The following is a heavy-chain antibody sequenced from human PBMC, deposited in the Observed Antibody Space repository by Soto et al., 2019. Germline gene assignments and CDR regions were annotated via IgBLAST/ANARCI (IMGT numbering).Heavy chain of an antibody. J-gene: IGHJ4*02. V-gene: IGHV1-69*11. CDR2: IIPILRTT. D-gene: IGHD2-15*01. CDR3: ARGYQPILPFDF. CDR1: GNTLSSYA. Sequence: QVQLVQSGAEVKKPGSSVKVSCKASGNTLSSYAFTWLRQAPGKGFELMGTIIPILRTTEYEQKFQGRVTIYAGGSKTPGFNGVGGPTSGDTGIYFCARGYQPILPFDFWGQGTLVTVSS.